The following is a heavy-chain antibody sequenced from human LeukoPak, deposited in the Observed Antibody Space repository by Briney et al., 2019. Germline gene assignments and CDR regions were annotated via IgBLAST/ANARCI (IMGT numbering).Heavy chain of an antibody. Sequence: SETLSLTCTVSGGSISSYYWSWIRQPPGKGLEWIGYIYYSGSTNYNPSLKSRVTISVDTSKNQFSLKLSSVTAADTAVYYCARGAVVVPAHLDPWGQGTLVTVSS. D-gene: IGHD2-2*01. CDR3: ARGAVVVPAHLDP. J-gene: IGHJ5*02. V-gene: IGHV4-59*01. CDR2: IYYSGST. CDR1: GGSISSYY.